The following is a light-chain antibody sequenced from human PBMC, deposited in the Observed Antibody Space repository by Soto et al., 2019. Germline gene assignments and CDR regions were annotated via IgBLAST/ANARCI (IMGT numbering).Light chain of an antibody. CDR1: QSVSSY. V-gene: IGKV3-15*01. Sequence: EIVMTQSPATLSVSPGERATLSCRASQSVSSYLAWYQQKPGQAPRLLIYGTSTRATGIPARFSGRGSGTEFTPTISSLPSEDFAGYYCQQYNNWPPITFGQGTRLEIK. J-gene: IGKJ5*01. CDR3: QQYNNWPPIT. CDR2: GTS.